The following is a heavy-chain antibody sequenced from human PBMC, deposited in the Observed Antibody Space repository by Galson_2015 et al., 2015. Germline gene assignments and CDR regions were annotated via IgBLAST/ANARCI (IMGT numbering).Heavy chain of an antibody. CDR2: IWYDGSNK. V-gene: IGHV3-33*01. CDR1: GFSLSSYG. J-gene: IGHJ4*02. CDR3: ARVFGSGWYYTDY. Sequence: SLRLSCAASGFSLSSYGMHWVRQAPGKGLEWVAVIWYDGSNKYHADSVKGRFTISRDNPKNTLYLQMNSLRAEDTAVYYCARVFGSGWYYTDYWGRGTLVTVSS. D-gene: IGHD6-19*01.